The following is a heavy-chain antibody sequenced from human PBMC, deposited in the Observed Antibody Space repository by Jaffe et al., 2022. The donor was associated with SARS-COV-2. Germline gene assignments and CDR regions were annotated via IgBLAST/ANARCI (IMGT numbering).Heavy chain of an antibody. Sequence: QITLKESGPTLVKPTQTLTLTCTFSGFSLSTSGVGVGWIRQPPGKALEWLALIYWDDDKRYSPSLKSRLTITKDTSKNQVVLTMTNMDPVDTATYYCAHTERRYYYDSSGYWSDAFDIWGQGTMVTVSS. V-gene: IGHV2-5*02. J-gene: IGHJ3*02. CDR1: GFSLSTSGVG. CDR2: IYWDDDK. CDR3: AHTERRYYYDSSGYWSDAFDI. D-gene: IGHD3-22*01.